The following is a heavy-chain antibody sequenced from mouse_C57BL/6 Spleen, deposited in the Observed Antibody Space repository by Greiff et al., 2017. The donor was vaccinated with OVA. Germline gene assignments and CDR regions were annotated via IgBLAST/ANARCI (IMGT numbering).Heavy chain of an antibody. V-gene: IGHV1-53*01. D-gene: IGHD1-1*01. CDR2: INPSNGGT. J-gene: IGHJ3*01. CDR3: ARKGYGSSYVCWFAY. CDR1: GYTFTSYW. Sequence: QVQLQQPGTELVKPGASVKLSCKASGYTFTSYWMHWVKQRPGQGLEWIGNINPSNGGTHYNEKFKSKATLTVDKSSSTAYMQLSSLTSEDSAVYYCARKGYGSSYVCWFAYWGQGTLVTVSA.